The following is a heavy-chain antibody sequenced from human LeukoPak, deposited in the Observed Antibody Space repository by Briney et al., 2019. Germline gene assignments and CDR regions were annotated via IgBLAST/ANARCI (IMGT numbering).Heavy chain of an antibody. J-gene: IGHJ4*02. CDR1: DDLISTSNSY. D-gene: IGHD3-22*01. Sequence: SETLSLTCTVSDDLISTSNSYWGWIRQPPGRGLEWIVSLYYSGNTYYNPSLKSRVTISVDTSKNQLSLRLSSVTAADTAVYYRARHPRYYFDNSARWGQGTLVTVSS. CDR2: LYYSGNT. CDR3: ARHPRYYFDNSAR. V-gene: IGHV4-39*01.